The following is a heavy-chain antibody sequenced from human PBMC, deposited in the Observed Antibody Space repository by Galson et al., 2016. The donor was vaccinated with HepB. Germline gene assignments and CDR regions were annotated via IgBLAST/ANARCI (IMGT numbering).Heavy chain of an antibody. CDR3: AGSYSNYYYYMDV. CDR2: ISSSGSYI. Sequence: SLRLSCAASGFTFSSYSMNWVRQAPGKGLEWVSSISSSGSYIYYADSMKGRFPISRDNAQNSLYLQMNSLRAEDTAVYYCAGSYSNYYYYMDVWGKGTTVTVSS. J-gene: IGHJ6*03. D-gene: IGHD3-10*01. CDR1: GFTFSSYS. V-gene: IGHV3-21*01.